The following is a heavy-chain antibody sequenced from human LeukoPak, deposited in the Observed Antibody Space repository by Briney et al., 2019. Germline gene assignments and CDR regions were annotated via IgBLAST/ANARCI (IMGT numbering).Heavy chain of an antibody. D-gene: IGHD6-19*01. V-gene: IGHV3-23*01. CDR1: GFTFSSYA. J-gene: IGHJ4*02. CDR3: ARDGLSSGWLQDY. CDR2: ISGSGGST. Sequence: GGSLRLSCAASGFTFSSYAMSWVRQAPGKGLEWVSAISGSGGSTYYADSVKGRFTISRDNSKNTLYLQMNSLRVEDTAVYYCARDGLSSGWLQDYWGQGTRVTVSS.